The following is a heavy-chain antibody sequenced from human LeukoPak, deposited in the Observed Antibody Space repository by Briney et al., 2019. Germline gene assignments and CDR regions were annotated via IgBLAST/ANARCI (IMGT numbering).Heavy chain of an antibody. CDR3: ARDGSGWYYYYYYMDV. Sequence: PGRSLRLSCAASGFTFSSYGMHWVRQAPGKGLEWVAVIWYDGSNEYYADSVKGRFTISRDNSKNTLYLQMSSLRAEDTAVYYCARDGSGWYYYYYYMDVWGKGTTVTVSS. CDR1: GFTFSSYG. CDR2: IWYDGSNE. D-gene: IGHD6-19*01. J-gene: IGHJ6*03. V-gene: IGHV3-33*01.